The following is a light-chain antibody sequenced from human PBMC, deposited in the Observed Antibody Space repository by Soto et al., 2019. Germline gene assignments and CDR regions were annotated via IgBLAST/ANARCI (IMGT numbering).Light chain of an antibody. CDR3: LQYWDYSWT. CDR1: QGISSY. J-gene: IGKJ1*01. CDR2: AAS. Sequence: IQLTQSPSSLSASVGDRVTITCRASQGISSYLAWYQQKPGKAPKLLIYAASTLQSGVPSRFSGSGSGTEFTLTISSLQPEDFATYYCLQYWDYSWTFGQGTKVDIK. V-gene: IGKV1-9*01.